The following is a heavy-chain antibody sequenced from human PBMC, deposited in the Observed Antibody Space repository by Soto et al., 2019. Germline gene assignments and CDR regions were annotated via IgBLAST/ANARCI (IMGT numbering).Heavy chain of an antibody. J-gene: IGHJ4*02. CDR2: ISYDGSNK. CDR3: AKPILGYCSGGSCRACDY. D-gene: IGHD2-15*01. Sequence: PGGSLRLSCAASGFTFSSYGMHWVRQAPGKGLEWVAVISYDGSNKYYADSVKGRFTISRDNSKNTLYLQMNSLRAEDTAVYYCAKPILGYCSGGSCRACDYWGQGTLVTV. CDR1: GFTFSSYG. V-gene: IGHV3-30*18.